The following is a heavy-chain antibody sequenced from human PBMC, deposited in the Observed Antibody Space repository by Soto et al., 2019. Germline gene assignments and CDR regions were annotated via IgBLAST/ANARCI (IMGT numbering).Heavy chain of an antibody. CDR2: ISYDGSNK. V-gene: IGHV3-30*18. D-gene: IGHD3-3*01. CDR1: GFTFSSYG. CDR3: AKDISYDFWSGYLPYYYYGMDV. Sequence: GGSLRLSCAASGFTFSSYGMHWVRQAPGKGLEWVAVISYDGSNKYYADSVKGRFTISRDNSKNTLYLQMNSLRAEDTAVYYCAKDISYDFWSGYLPYYYYGMDVWGQGTTVTVSS. J-gene: IGHJ6*02.